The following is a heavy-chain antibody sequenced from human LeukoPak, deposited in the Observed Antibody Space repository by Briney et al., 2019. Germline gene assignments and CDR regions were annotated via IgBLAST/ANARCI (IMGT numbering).Heavy chain of an antibody. Sequence: ASVKVSCKASGYTFTGYYMHWVRQAPGQGLEWMGWINPNSGGTNYAQKFQGRVTMTRDTSISTAYMELSRLRSDDTAVYYCASLYSRYDGYFDYWGQGTLVTVSS. CDR3: ASLYSRYDGYFDY. D-gene: IGHD5-12*01. J-gene: IGHJ4*02. CDR2: INPNSGGT. CDR1: GYTFTGYY. V-gene: IGHV1-2*02.